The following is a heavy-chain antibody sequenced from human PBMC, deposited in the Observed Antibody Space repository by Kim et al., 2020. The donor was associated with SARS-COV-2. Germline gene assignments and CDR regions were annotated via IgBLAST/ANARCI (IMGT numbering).Heavy chain of an antibody. Sequence: GGSLRLSCAASGFTFSSYAMHWVRQAPGKGLEWVAVIWYDGSNKYYADSVKGQFTISRDNSKNTLYLQMNSLRAEDTAVYYCAKSEMATIFQGYFDYWGQGTLVTVSS. CDR1: GFTFSSYA. J-gene: IGHJ4*02. D-gene: IGHD3-9*01. V-gene: IGHV3-33*06. CDR3: AKSEMATIFQGYFDY. CDR2: IWYDGSNK.